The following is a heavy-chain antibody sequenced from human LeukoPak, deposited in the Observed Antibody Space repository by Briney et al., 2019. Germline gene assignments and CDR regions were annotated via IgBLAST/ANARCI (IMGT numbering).Heavy chain of an antibody. D-gene: IGHD3-16*01. Sequence: PGGSLRLSCAASGFAVSSNYMSWVRQPPGKGLEWVSVMHSDGSTYYADSVKGRFTISRDNLKNTLSLQMDSLRGEDTAVYYCARAQVLGGSYRTYYYGMDVWGKGTTVTVSS. J-gene: IGHJ6*04. CDR3: ARAQVLGGSYRTYYYGMDV. V-gene: IGHV3-53*01. CDR1: GFAVSSNY. CDR2: MHSDGST.